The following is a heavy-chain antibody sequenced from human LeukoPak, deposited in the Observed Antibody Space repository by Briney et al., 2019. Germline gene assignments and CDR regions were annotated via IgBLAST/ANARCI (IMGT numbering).Heavy chain of an antibody. CDR2: IIPILGIA. CDR1: GGTFSSYA. CDR3: ARPNSDYDWQHMAI. V-gene: IGHV1-69*04. D-gene: IGHD5-12*01. Sequence: GASVKVSCKASGGTFSSYAISWVRQAPGQGLEWMGRIIPILGIANYAQKFQGRVTITADKSTSTAYMELSSLRSEDTAVYYCARPNSDYDWQHMAIWGQGTLVTVSS. J-gene: IGHJ4*02.